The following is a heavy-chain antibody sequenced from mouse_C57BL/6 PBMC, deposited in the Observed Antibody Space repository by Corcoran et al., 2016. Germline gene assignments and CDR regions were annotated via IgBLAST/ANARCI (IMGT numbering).Heavy chain of an antibody. CDR3: AREGNSWFAY. J-gene: IGHJ3*01. CDR2: IYPRSGNT. Sequence: QVQLQQSGAELARPGASVKLSCKASGYTFTSYGISWVKQRTGQGLESIGEIYPRSGNTYYNEKFKGKATLTADKSSSTAYMELRSLTSEDSAVYFCAREGNSWFAYWGQGTLVTVSA. CDR1: GYTFTSYG. D-gene: IGHD2-1*01. V-gene: IGHV1-81*01.